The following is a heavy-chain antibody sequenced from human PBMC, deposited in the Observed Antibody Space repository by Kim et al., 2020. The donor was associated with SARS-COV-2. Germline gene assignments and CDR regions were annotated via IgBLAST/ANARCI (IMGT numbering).Heavy chain of an antibody. CDR3: ALIAAAWSSLDY. J-gene: IGHJ4*02. D-gene: IGHD6-13*01. CDR1: GFTFSSYG. Sequence: GGSLRLSCAASGFTFSSYGMHWVRQAPGKGLEWVAVIWYDGSNKYYADSVKGRFTISRDNSKNTLYLQMNSLRAEDTAVYYCALIAAAWSSLDYWGQGTLVTVSS. CDR2: IWYDGSNK. V-gene: IGHV3-33*01.